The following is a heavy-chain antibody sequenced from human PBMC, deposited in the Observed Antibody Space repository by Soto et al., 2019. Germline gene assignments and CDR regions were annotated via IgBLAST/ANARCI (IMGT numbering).Heavy chain of an antibody. Sequence: PGGSLRLSCAASGFTFSSYSMNWVRQAPGKGLERVSYISSSSSTIYYADSVKGRFTISRDNAKNSLYLQMNSLRAEDTAVFYCARSEGYYDSSGYLQDAFDIWGQG. D-gene: IGHD3-22*01. V-gene: IGHV3-48*01. J-gene: IGHJ3*02. CDR1: GFTFSSYS. CDR3: ARSEGYYDSSGYLQDAFDI. CDR2: ISSSSSTI.